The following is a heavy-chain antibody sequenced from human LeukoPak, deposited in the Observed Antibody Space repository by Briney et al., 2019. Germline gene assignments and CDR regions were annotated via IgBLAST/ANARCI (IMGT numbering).Heavy chain of an antibody. D-gene: IGHD3-10*01. CDR3: ARAYELLWFGELLSGEYFQH. CDR2: IHYSGST. CDR1: GGSISSYY. J-gene: IGHJ1*01. Sequence: SETLSLTCTVSGGSISSYYWSWIRQPPGKGLEWIGYIHYSGSTNYNPSLRSRVTISVDTSKNQFSLKLSSVTAADTAVYYCARAYELLWFGELLSGEYFQHWGQGTLVTVSS. V-gene: IGHV4-59*12.